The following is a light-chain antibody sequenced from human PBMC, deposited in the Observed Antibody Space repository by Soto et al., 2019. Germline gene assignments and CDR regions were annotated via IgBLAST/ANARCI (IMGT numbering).Light chain of an antibody. CDR2: DAS. J-gene: IGKJ5*01. CDR3: QQRSNWPPIT. V-gene: IGKV3-11*01. Sequence: EIVLTQSPATLSLSPGERATLSCRASQSVSSYLAWYQQKPGQAXRLLIYDASNRATGIPARFSGSGCGTDFTLPISSLEPEDFAVYYCQQRSNWPPITFGQGTRLEIK. CDR1: QSVSSY.